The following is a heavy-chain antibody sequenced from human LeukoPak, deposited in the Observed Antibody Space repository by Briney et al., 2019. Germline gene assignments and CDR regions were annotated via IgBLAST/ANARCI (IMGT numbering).Heavy chain of an antibody. Sequence: PGGSLRLSCAASGFTFSDYYMNWIRLAPGKGLEWVSYISSNSTYTNYADSVRGRFTISRDNAKNSLYLQMNSLKVEDRAVYYRAVNCGGDCYLFGYWGQGALVTVSS. CDR2: ISSNSTYT. CDR1: GFTFSDYY. V-gene: IGHV3-11*06. D-gene: IGHD2-21*02. CDR3: AVNCGGDCYLFGY. J-gene: IGHJ4*02.